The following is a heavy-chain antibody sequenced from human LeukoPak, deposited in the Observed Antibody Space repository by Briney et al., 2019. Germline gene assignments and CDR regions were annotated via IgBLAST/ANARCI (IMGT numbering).Heavy chain of an antibody. CDR2: ISSNSRTI. Sequence: GGSLRLSCATSGFSFSTQEMTWVRQAPGKGLEWVSYISSNSRTIYYADSVKGRFTISRDNTRNSVFLQLNSLRVEDTGFYYCARGSYTGFDLYFDYWGQGTLVTVSS. V-gene: IGHV3-48*03. CDR3: ARGSYTGFDLYFDY. J-gene: IGHJ4*02. CDR1: GFSFSTQE. D-gene: IGHD5-12*01.